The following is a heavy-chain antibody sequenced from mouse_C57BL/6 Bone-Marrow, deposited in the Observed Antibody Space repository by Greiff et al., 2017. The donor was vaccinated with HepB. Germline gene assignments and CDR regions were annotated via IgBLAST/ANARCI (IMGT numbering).Heavy chain of an antibody. CDR2: IRLKSDNYAT. J-gene: IGHJ4*01. CDR1: GFTFSNYW. D-gene: IGHD2-5*01. CDR3: TGEFYSNWMDY. V-gene: IGHV6-3*01. Sequence: EVKLEESGGGLVQPGGSMKLSCVASGFTFSNYWLNWVRQSPEKGLEWVAQIRLKSDNYATHYAESVKGRFTISRDDSKSSVYLQMNNLRAEDTGIYYCTGEFYSNWMDYWGQGTSVTVSS.